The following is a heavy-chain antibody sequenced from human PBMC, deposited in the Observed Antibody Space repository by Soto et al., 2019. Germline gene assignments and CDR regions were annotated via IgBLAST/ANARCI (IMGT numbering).Heavy chain of an antibody. CDR1: GGSMSEYF. Sequence: SETLSLTCSVSGGSMSEYFWSWIRQSPGKGLEWIGYIYYLGSTDYNPSLKSRFTISVDTSKRQFSLRLTSVTAADTAAYYCARDGYDGSGSPYPAYWGPGTQVTSPQ. CDR2: IYYLGST. CDR3: ARDGYDGSGSPYPAY. J-gene: IGHJ4*02. V-gene: IGHV4-59*01. D-gene: IGHD3-10*01.